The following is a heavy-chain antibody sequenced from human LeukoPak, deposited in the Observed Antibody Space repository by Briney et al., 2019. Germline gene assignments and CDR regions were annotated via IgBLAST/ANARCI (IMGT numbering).Heavy chain of an antibody. D-gene: IGHD5-24*01. CDR2: ISPYNGNT. V-gene: IGHV1-18*01. CDR3: AREMATIVNQFDY. Sequence: ASVKVSCKASGYTFTSYGISWVRQAPGQGLEWMGWISPYNGNTDYAQKLQGRVTMTTDTSTTTAYMELRSLRSDDTAVYYCAREMATIVNQFDYWGQGTLVTVPS. CDR1: GYTFTSYG. J-gene: IGHJ4*02.